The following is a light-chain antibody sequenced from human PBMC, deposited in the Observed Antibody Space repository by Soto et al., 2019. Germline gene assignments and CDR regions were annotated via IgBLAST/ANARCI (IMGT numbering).Light chain of an antibody. J-gene: IGKJ1*01. V-gene: IGKV3-20*01. CDR2: GAS. CDR3: QQYGGSAPWT. Sequence: EIVLTPPPGPPFVSPGDKVTLSCRASQTVNNNYLAWYQQKPGQAPRLLIYGASTPATGTPARFSGSGSGTHFTLTVSRLEPEDFAVYYCQQYGGSAPWTFGPGTKV. CDR1: QTVNNNY.